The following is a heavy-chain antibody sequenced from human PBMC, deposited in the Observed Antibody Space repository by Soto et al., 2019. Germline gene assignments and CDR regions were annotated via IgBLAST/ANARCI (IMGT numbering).Heavy chain of an antibody. CDR2: ISATGGST. J-gene: IGHJ4*02. V-gene: IGHV3-23*01. D-gene: IGHD3-9*01. CDR3: AKDPGDDILTPYYFDF. CDR1: GFAFSSCV. Sequence: PGGSLRLSCAASGFAFSSCVMTWVRQAPGKGLEWGSSISATGGSTYYAVSVKDLFTISRDNSKNTLYLQMNSLRAEDTALYYCAKDPGDDILTPYYFDFWGQGALVTVSS.